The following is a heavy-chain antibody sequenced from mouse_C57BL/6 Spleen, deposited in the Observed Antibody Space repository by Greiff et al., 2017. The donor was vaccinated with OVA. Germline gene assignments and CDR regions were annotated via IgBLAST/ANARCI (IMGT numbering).Heavy chain of an antibody. CDR2: ISSGSSTI. CDR3: ARSLLLRFTWFAY. Sequence: EVKLMESGGGLVKPGGSLKLSCAASGFTFSDYGMHWVRQAPEQGLEWVAYISSGSSTIYYADTVKGRFTITRYNAKNTLFLQMTSLRSEDTAMYYCARSLLLRFTWFAYWGQGTLVTVSA. J-gene: IGHJ3*01. D-gene: IGHD1-1*01. CDR1: GFTFSDYG. V-gene: IGHV5-17*01.